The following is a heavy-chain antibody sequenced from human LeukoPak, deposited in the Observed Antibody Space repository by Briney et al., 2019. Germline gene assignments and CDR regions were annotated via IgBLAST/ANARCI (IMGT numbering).Heavy chain of an antibody. CDR3: ATTIVLMVYAIFDY. J-gene: IGHJ4*02. D-gene: IGHD2-8*01. CDR2: VDPEDGET. CDR1: GYTFTDYY. V-gene: IGHV1-69-2*01. Sequence: ASVKVSCKVSGYTFTDYYMHWVQQAPGKGIEWMGLVDPEDGETIYAEKFQGRVTITADTSTDTAYMELSSLRSEDTAVYYCATTIVLMVYAIFDYWGQGTLVTVSS.